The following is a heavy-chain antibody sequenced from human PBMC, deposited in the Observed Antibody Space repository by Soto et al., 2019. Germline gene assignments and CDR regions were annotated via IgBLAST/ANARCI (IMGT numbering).Heavy chain of an antibody. D-gene: IGHD2-8*01. V-gene: IGHV3-30-3*01. CDR2: ISYDGSNK. CDR1: GFTFSSYA. J-gene: IGHJ5*01. CDR3: ARSAIVLMVYATGTCFD. Sequence: RGALRLSCAASGFTFSSYAMHWVRQAPGKGLEWVAVISYDGSNKYYADSVKGRFTISRDNSKNTLYLQMNSLRAEDTAVYYCARSAIVLMVYATGTCFD.